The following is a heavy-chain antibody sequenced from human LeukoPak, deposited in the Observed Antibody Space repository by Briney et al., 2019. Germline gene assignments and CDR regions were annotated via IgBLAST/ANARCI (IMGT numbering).Heavy chain of an antibody. CDR1: GFTFKKYW. Sequence: PGGSLRLSCAASGFTFKKYWMNWVRQVPGKGLECLANIKEDGSETYYADSVKGRFTISRDNAKNTLYLQMNSLRAEDTAVYYCARDFFGSRDYYYYGMDVWGQGTTVTVSS. V-gene: IGHV3-7*01. CDR3: ARDFFGSRDYYYYGMDV. CDR2: IKEDGSET. J-gene: IGHJ6*02. D-gene: IGHD3-10*01.